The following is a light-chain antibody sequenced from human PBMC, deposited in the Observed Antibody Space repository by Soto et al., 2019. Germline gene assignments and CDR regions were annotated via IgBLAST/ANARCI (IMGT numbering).Light chain of an antibody. V-gene: IGKV3-20*01. J-gene: IGKJ3*01. CDR3: QQYSSSLFT. Sequence: EIVLTQSPGTLSLSSGERATPSCRASQSVSSSYLAWYQQKPGQAPRLLIYGASSRATGIPDRFSGSGSGTDFTLTISRLEPEDFALYYCQQYSSSLFTFGPGTKVDIK. CDR1: QSVSSSY. CDR2: GAS.